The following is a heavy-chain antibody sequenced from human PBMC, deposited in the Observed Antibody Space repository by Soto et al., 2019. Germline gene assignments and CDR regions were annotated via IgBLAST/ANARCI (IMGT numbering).Heavy chain of an antibody. CDR2: ISSSSSTI. V-gene: IGHV3-48*01. CDR1: GFSFSNYA. CDR3: ARGPQQLGPLYFDY. J-gene: IGHJ4*02. D-gene: IGHD6-13*01. Sequence: GSLRLSCAASGFSFSNYAMNWVRQAPGKGLEWVSYISSSSSTIYYADSVKGRFTISRDNAKNSLYLQMNSLRAEDTAVYYCARGPQQLGPLYFDYWGQGTLVTVS.